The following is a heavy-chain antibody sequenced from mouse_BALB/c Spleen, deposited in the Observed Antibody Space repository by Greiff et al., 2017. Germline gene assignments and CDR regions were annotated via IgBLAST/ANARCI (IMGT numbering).Heavy chain of an antibody. Sequence: VKLQESGPGLVAPSQSLSITCTVSGFSLSRYSVHWVRQPPGKGLEWLGMIWGGGSTDYNSALKSRLSISKDNSKSQVFLKMNSLQTDDTAMYYCARNDPLYGNYGAYWGQGTLVTVSA. CDR2: IWGGGST. CDR1: GFSLSRYS. CDR3: ARNDPLYGNYGAY. V-gene: IGHV2-6-4*01. J-gene: IGHJ3*01. D-gene: IGHD2-10*02.